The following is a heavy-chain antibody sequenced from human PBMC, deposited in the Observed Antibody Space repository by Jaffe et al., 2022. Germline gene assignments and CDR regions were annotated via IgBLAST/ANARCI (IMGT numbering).Heavy chain of an antibody. CDR1: GFTFSSYE. J-gene: IGHJ5*02. CDR3: ARSPYYYDSSGYYYRWFDP. D-gene: IGHD3-22*01. Sequence: EVQLVESGGGLVQPGGSLRLSCAASGFTFSSYEMNWVRQAPGKGLEWVSYISSSGSTIYYADSVKGRFTISRDNAKNSLYLQMNSLRAEDTAVYYCARSPYYYDSSGYYYRWFDPWGQGTLVTVSS. V-gene: IGHV3-48*03. CDR2: ISSSGSTI.